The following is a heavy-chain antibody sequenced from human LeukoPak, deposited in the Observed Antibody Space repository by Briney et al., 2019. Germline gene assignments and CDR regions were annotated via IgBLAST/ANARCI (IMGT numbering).Heavy chain of an antibody. V-gene: IGHV4-39*01. CDR2: IHYSGGA. J-gene: IGHJ4*02. D-gene: IGHD5-18*01. Sequence: SETLCLTCTVSGGSISSSSYYWGWIRQAPGKALEWIGNIHYSGGAYYRPSLKSRVTISVDTSKNQFSLKLSSVTAADTAVYYCARQEGYSYEPYFDYWGQGTLVTVSS. CDR3: ARQEGYSYEPYFDY. CDR1: GGSISSSSYY.